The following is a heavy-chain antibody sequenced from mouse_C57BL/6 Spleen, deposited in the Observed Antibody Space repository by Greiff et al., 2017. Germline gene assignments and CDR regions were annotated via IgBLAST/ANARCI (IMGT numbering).Heavy chain of an antibody. CDR1: GYTFTSYG. D-gene: IGHD1-1*01. Sequence: EVMLVESGAELVRPGSSVKMSCKTSGYTFTSYGINWVKQRPGQGLEWIGYIYLGNGYTEYNEKFKGKATLTSDTSSSTAYMQLSSLTSEDSAIYFCARRGYYGSSPFDYWGQGTTLTVSS. CDR2: IYLGNGYT. CDR3: ARRGYYGSSPFDY. J-gene: IGHJ2*01. V-gene: IGHV1-58*01.